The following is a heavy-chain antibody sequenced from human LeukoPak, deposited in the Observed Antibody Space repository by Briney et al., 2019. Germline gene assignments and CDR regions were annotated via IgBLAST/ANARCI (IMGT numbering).Heavy chain of an antibody. CDR2: ISYDGSNK. V-gene: IGHV3-30*18. CDR3: AKTTAGNSSGRNPGWPVDY. D-gene: IGHD6-19*01. CDR1: GFTFSSYG. J-gene: IGHJ4*02. Sequence: GGSLRLSCAASGFTFSSYGMHWVRQAPGKGLEWVAVISYDGSNKYYADSVKGRFTISRDNSKNTLYLQMDSLRAEDTAVYYCAKTTAGNSSGRNPGWPVDYWGQGTLVTVSS.